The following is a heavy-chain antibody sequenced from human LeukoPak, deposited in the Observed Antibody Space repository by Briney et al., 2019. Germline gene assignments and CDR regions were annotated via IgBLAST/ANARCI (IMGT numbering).Heavy chain of an antibody. V-gene: IGHV1-2*02. D-gene: IGHD1-26*01. CDR1: GYTSTGYY. CDR2: INPNSGGT. Sequence: ASVKVSCKASGYTSTGYYMHWVRQAPGQGLEWMGWINPNSGGTNYAQKFQGRVTMTRDTSISTAYMELSRLRSDDTAVYYWARSRIVGASFYYWGQGTLVTVSS. J-gene: IGHJ4*02. CDR3: ARSRIVGASFYY.